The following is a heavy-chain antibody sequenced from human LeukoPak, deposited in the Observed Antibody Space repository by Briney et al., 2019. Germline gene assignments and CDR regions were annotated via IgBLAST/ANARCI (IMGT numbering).Heavy chain of an antibody. J-gene: IGHJ4*02. Sequence: PSETLPLTCTVSGGSISSYYWSWIRQPPGKGLEWIGYIYYSGSTNYNPSLKSRVTISVDTSKNQFSLKLSSVTAADTAVYYCARGGSGSPFDYWGQGALVTVSS. D-gene: IGHD3-10*01. V-gene: IGHV4-59*01. CDR3: ARGGSGSPFDY. CDR1: GGSISSYY. CDR2: IYYSGST.